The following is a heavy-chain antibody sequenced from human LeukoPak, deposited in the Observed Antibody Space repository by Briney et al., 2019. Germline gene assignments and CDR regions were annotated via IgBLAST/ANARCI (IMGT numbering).Heavy chain of an antibody. D-gene: IGHD5-12*01. CDR2: IRYDGSNK. Sequence: GGSLRLSCAASGFTFSSYGMHWVRQAPGKGLEWVAFIRYDGSNKYYADSVKGRFTISRDNAKNSLNLQMNSLRAEDTAVYYCASGSYYYYYMDVWGKGTTVTVSS. J-gene: IGHJ6*03. V-gene: IGHV3-30*02. CDR1: GFTFSSYG. CDR3: ASGSYYYYYMDV.